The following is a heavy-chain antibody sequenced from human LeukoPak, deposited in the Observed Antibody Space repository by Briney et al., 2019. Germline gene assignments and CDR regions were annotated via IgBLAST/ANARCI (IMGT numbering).Heavy chain of an antibody. CDR1: GGSISSYY. D-gene: IGHD6-19*01. Sequence: SETLSLTCTVSGGSISSYYWSWIRQPPGKGLEWIGYIYYSGSTNYNPSLKSRVTISVDTSKNQFSLKLSSATAADTAVYYCASPPLGRPPSGWYFDYWGQGTLVTVSS. V-gene: IGHV4-59*08. CDR2: IYYSGST. CDR3: ASPPLGRPPSGWYFDY. J-gene: IGHJ4*02.